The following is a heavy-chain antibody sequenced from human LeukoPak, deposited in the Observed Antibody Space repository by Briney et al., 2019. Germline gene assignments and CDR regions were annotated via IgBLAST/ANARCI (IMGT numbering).Heavy chain of an antibody. V-gene: IGHV3-48*02. CDR2: ISSTSTT. CDR1: GFTFGSYT. D-gene: IGHD3-10*01. J-gene: IGHJ4*02. CDR3: AAAGDY. Sequence: GGSLRLSCAVSGFTFGSYTMNWVRQAPGKGLEWVSHISSTSTTYYADSVKGRFTTSRDNAKNLLYLQMNSLRDEDTAVYYCAAAGDYWGQGALVTVSS.